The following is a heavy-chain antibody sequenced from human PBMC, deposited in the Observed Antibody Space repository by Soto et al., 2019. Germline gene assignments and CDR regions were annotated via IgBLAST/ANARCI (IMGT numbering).Heavy chain of an antibody. CDR3: ARSGYFEGMRGDVYRVWLDP. J-gene: IGHJ5*02. Sequence: ASVKVSCKASGYTFTSYGISWVRQAPGQGLEWMGWISAYNGNTNYAQKLQGRVTMTTDTSTSTAYMELRSLRSEDTAVYYCARSGYFEGMRGDVYRVWLDPWGQGTMVTVYS. CDR1: GYTFTSYG. D-gene: IGHD3-9*01. CDR2: ISAYNGNT. V-gene: IGHV1-18*04.